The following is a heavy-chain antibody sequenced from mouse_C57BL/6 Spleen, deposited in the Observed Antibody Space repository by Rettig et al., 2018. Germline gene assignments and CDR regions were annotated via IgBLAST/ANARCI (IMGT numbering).Heavy chain of an antibody. CDR2: IDPSDTYT. D-gene: IGHD4-1*01. CDR1: GYTFTNYW. CDR3: ASWDFAY. Sequence: QVQLQQPGAELVKPGASVKLSCKASGYTFTNYWMQWVKQRPGQGLEWIGEIDPSDTYTNFNQKFKGKATLTVDTSSSTAYMQLSSLTSEDSAVYYCASWDFAYWG. J-gene: IGHJ3*01. V-gene: IGHV1-50*01.